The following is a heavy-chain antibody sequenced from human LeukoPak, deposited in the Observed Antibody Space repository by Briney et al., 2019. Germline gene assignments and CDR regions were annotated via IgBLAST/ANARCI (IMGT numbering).Heavy chain of an antibody. CDR3: ARVEDYDILTGFDY. V-gene: IGHV3-7*01. CDR2: IQQDESEK. D-gene: IGHD3-9*01. CDR1: GFTFNAYT. J-gene: IGHJ4*02. Sequence: GGSLRLSCAASGFTFNAYTMSWVRQAPGKGLEWVANIQQDESEKYYVDSVKGRFTISRDNAKNSLYLQMNSLRAEDTAVYYCARVEDYDILTGFDYWGQGTLVTVSS.